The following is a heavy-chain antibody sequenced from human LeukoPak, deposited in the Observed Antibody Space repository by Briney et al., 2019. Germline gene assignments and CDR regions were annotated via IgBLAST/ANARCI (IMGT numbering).Heavy chain of an antibody. V-gene: IGHV4-59*01. CDR1: GGSISSYY. D-gene: IGHD3-10*01. CDR3: ARGRGSGIHDY. Sequence: SETLSLTCTVSGGSISSYYWSWIRQPPGEGLEWIGYIYYSGSTNYNPSLKSRVTISVDTSKNQFSLKLSSVTAADTAVYYCARGRGSGIHDYWGQGTLVTVSS. J-gene: IGHJ4*02. CDR2: IYYSGST.